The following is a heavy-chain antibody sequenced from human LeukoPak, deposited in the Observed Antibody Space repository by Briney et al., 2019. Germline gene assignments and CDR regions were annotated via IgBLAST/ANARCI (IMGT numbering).Heavy chain of an antibody. CDR3: ARGKRITIRYYYYMDV. D-gene: IGHD3-3*01. V-gene: IGHV3-30*04. CDR1: GFTFSSYA. J-gene: IGHJ6*03. Sequence: GGSLRLSCSASGFTFSSYAMHWVRQAPGKGLEWVAVISYDGSNKYYADSVKGRFTISRDNSKNTLYLQMNSLRAEDTAVYYCARGKRITIRYYYYMDVWGKGTKVTVSS. CDR2: ISYDGSNK.